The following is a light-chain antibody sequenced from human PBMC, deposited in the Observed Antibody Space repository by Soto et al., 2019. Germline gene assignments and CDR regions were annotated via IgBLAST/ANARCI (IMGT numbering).Light chain of an antibody. Sequence: IQMTQSPSSLSASVGDRVTITCRASQSIRNDLDWFQQKPGKAPKLLIYAASNLQSGVPARFSGSGSGTDFTLTISSLQPEDFATYYCLQKYFYPFTFGPGTKV. V-gene: IGKV1-6*01. CDR3: LQKYFYPFT. CDR1: QSIRND. J-gene: IGKJ3*01. CDR2: AAS.